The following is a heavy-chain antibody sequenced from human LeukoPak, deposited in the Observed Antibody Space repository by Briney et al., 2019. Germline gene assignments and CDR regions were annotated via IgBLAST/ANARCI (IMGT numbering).Heavy chain of an antibody. D-gene: IGHD5-18*01. CDR2: IGYGGADS. CDR3: ARGVSRGYSYGRYYMDV. CDR1: GFTLSSYE. J-gene: IGHJ6*03. Sequence: GGSLRLSCTVSGFTLSSYEMTWFRQAPGKGLEWVSSIGYGGADSHYADSAKGRFTISRDNSKNTLYLQLSSLRADDTAVYYCARGVSRGYSYGRYYMDVWGKGTTVTVSS. V-gene: IGHV3-23*01.